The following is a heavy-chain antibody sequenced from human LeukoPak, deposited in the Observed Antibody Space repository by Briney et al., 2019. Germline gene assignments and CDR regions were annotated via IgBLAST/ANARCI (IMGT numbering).Heavy chain of an antibody. CDR2: ISYDGSNK. CDR3: VRESYDSSGYSH. J-gene: IGHJ4*02. CDR1: GFTFSSYA. V-gene: IGHV3-30*01. Sequence: GGSLRLSCAASGFTFSSYAMHWVRQAPGKGLEWVAVISYDGSNKYYADSVKGRFTISRDNSKNTLYLQMNSLRAEDTAVYYCVRESYDSSGYSHWGQGTLVTVSS. D-gene: IGHD3-22*01.